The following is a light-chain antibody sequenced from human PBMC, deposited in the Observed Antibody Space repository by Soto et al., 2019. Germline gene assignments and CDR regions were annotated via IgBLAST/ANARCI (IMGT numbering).Light chain of an antibody. CDR1: QSVSSSY. V-gene: IGKV3-20*01. CDR3: QQYCSTPCT. CDR2: GAS. J-gene: IGKJ1*01. Sequence: EMVLTQSPGTLSLSPGERATLSCRASQSVSSSYLAWYQQKPGQAPRLLIYGASSRATGIPDRFSGSVSGTDFTLTISRLEPEYFAVYYCQQYCSTPCTFGQGTKVEIK.